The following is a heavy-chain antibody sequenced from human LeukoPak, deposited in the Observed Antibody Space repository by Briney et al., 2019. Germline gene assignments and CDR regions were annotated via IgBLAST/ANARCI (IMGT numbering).Heavy chain of an antibody. Sequence: ASVTVSCTVSGYTLTELSMHWVRQAPGKGLEWMGGFDPEDGETIYAQKFQGRVTMTEDTSTDTAYMELSSLRSEDTAVYYCATTVSWGLEFDYWGQGTLVTVSS. CDR3: ATTVSWGLEFDY. D-gene: IGHD3-16*01. J-gene: IGHJ4*02. V-gene: IGHV1-24*01. CDR2: FDPEDGET. CDR1: GYTLTELS.